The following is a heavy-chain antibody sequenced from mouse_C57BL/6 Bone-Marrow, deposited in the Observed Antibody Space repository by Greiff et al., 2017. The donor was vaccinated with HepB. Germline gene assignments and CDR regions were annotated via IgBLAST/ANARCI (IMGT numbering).Heavy chain of an antibody. J-gene: IGHJ2*01. D-gene: IGHD1-1*01. V-gene: IGHV1-52*01. CDR2: IDPSDSET. Sequence: QVQLQQPGAELVRPGSSVKLSCKASGYTFTSYWMHWVKQRPIQGLEWIGNIDPSDSETHYNQKFKDKATLTVDKSSRTAYMQLRRLTSEDSAVYYCAREVITTVVATQYYFDYWGQGTTLTVSS. CDR3: AREVITTVVATQYYFDY. CDR1: GYTFTSYW.